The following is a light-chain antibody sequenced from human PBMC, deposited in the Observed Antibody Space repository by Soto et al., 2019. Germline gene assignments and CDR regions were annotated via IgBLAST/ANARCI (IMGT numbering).Light chain of an antibody. CDR3: SSYAGSKNVV. V-gene: IGLV2-8*01. CDR1: SSDVGGYNY. Sequence: QSALTQPPSASGSPGQSVTISCTGTSSDVGGYNYVSWYQQHPGKAPKLMIYEVSKRPSGVPDRFSGSKSGNTASLTVSGLQAEDEADYYCSSYAGSKNVVLGGGTKLTVL. J-gene: IGLJ2*01. CDR2: EVS.